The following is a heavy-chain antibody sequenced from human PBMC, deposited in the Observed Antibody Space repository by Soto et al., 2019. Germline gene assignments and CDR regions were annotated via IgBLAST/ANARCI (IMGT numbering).Heavy chain of an antibody. J-gene: IGHJ3*02. D-gene: IGHD3-9*01. CDR2: ISSSSSYI. V-gene: IGHV3-21*01. CDR1: GFTFSSYS. CDR3: ARDNYDILTGYYPPDAFDI. Sequence: PGGSLRLSCAASGFTFSSYSMNWVRQAPGKGLEWVSSISSSSSYIYYADSVKGRLTISRDNAKNSLYLQMNSLRAEDTAVYYCARDNYDILTGYYPPDAFDIWGQGTMVTVSS.